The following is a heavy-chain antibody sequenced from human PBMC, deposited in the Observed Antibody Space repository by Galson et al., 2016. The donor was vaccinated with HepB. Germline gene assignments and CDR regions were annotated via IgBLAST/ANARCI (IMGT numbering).Heavy chain of an antibody. CDR1: GFTFSSYA. V-gene: IGHV3-11*01. J-gene: IGHJ5*02. D-gene: IGHD6-19*01. Sequence: SLRLSCAASGFTFSSYAMSWVRQAPGKGLEWVSYISSSGSTIYYADSVKGRFTISRDNAKNSLYLQMNSLRAEDTAVYYCARVVPLYSGGWYVRGDGWFDPWGQGTLVTVSS. CDR2: ISSSGSTI. CDR3: ARVVPLYSGGWYVRGDGWFDP.